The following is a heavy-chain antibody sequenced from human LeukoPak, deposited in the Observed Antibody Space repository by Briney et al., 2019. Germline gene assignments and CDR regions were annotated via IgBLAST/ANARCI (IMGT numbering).Heavy chain of an antibody. CDR1: GFTFSSYE. CDR2: ISSSGSTI. J-gene: IGHJ4*02. CDR3: ARGGRYCSGGSCYVDY. Sequence: GGSLRLSCAASGFTFSSYEMNWVRRAPGKGLEWVSYISSSGSTIYYADSVKGRFTISRDNAKNSLYLQMNSLRAEETAVYYCARGGRYCSGGSCYVDYWGEGTLVSVSS. V-gene: IGHV3-48*03. D-gene: IGHD2-15*01.